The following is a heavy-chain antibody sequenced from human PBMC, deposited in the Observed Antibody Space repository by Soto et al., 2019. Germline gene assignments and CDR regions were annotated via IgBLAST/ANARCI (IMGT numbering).Heavy chain of an antibody. Sequence: SETLSLTCAVSSGSISSSNWWSWVRQPPGKGLEWIGEIYHSGSTNYNPSLKSRVTISVDKSKNQFSLKLSSVTAADTAVYYCARWGVRGVIISPNAFDIWGQGTMVTVSS. D-gene: IGHD3-10*01. CDR3: ARWGVRGVIISPNAFDI. CDR2: IYHSGST. CDR1: SGSISSSNW. V-gene: IGHV4-4*02. J-gene: IGHJ3*02.